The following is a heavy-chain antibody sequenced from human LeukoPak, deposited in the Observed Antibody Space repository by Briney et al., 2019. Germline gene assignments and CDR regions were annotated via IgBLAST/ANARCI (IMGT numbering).Heavy chain of an antibody. D-gene: IGHD6-13*01. J-gene: IGHJ5*02. CDR1: GFTFSSYA. CDR2: ISGSGGST. CDR3: AKNWVASSWFNWFDP. Sequence: PGGSLRPSCAASGFTFSSYAMSWVRQAPGKGLEWVSAISGSGGSTHYADSVKGRFPISRDNSKNTLYLQMNSLRAEDTAVYYCAKNWVASSWFNWFDPWGQGTLVTVSS. V-gene: IGHV3-23*01.